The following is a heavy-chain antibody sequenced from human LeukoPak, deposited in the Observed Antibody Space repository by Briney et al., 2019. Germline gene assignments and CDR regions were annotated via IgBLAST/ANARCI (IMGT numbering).Heavy chain of an antibody. CDR2: INHSGST. V-gene: IGHV4-34*01. J-gene: IGHJ4*02. D-gene: IGHD3-22*01. CDR3: ARGLRRYYYDSSGYSHFDY. Sequence: PSETLSLTCAVYGGSFSGYYWSWIRQPPGKGLEWIGEINHSGSTNYNPSLKSRVTISVDTSRNQFSLKLSSVTAADMAVYCCARGLRRYYYDSSGYSHFDYWGQGTLVTVSS. CDR1: GGSFSGYY.